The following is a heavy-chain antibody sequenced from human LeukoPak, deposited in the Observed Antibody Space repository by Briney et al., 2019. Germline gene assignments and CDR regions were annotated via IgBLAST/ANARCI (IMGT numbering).Heavy chain of an antibody. CDR3: AKDSEWLVSYYYVDV. CDR1: GFSFSSYG. V-gene: IGHV3-30*02. D-gene: IGHD6-19*01. CDR2: IQYSGNNK. J-gene: IGHJ6*03. Sequence: PGGSLRLSCAASGFSFSSYGMHWVRQAPGKGLDWVAFIQYSGNNKYYADSVKGRFSISRDNSKNTLYLQMNSLSDEDTAVYYCAKDSEWLVSYYYVDVWGRGTTVTVS.